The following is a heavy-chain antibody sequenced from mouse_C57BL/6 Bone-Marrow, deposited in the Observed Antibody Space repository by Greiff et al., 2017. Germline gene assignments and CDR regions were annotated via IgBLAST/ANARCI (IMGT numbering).Heavy chain of an antibody. CDR1: GFTFTDYY. J-gene: IGHJ3*01. CDR2: IRNKANGYTT. Sequence: DVMLVESGGGLVQPGGSLSLSCAASGFTFTDYYMSWVRQPPGKALEWLGFIRNKANGYTTEYSASVKGRFTISRDNSQSILYLQMNALRAEDSATYYCARYDGSPFAYWGQGTLVTVSA. D-gene: IGHD2-3*01. V-gene: IGHV7-3*01. CDR3: ARYDGSPFAY.